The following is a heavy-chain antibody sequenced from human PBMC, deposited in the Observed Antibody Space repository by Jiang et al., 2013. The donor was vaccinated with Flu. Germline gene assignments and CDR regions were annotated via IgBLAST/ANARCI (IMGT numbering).Heavy chain of an antibody. D-gene: IGHD3-22*01. Sequence: QLVESGGTVVQPGGSLRLSCAASGFTFSSYAMSWVRQAPGKGLEWVSAISGSGGSTYYADSVKGRFTISRDNSKNTLYLQMNSLRAEDTAVYYCAIRGYDSSGYYLFDYWGQGTLVTVSS. V-gene: IGHV3-23*04. J-gene: IGHJ4*02. CDR1: GFTFSSYA. CDR2: ISGSGGST. CDR3: AIRGYDSSGYYLFDY.